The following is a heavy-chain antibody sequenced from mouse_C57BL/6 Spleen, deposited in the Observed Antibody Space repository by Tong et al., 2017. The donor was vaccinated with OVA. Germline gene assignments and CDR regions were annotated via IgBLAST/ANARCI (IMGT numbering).Heavy chain of an antibody. CDR1: GFTFSSYA. D-gene: IGHD2-13*01. J-gene: IGHJ4*01. V-gene: IGHV5-9-3*01. CDR2: ISSGGSYT. CDR3: ARHGDYGAMDY. Sequence: EVQLQESGGGLVKPGGSLKLSCAASGFTFSSYAMSWVRQTPEKRLEWVATISSGGSYTYYPNSVKGRFTISRDNAKNTMDLQMSSQRSEDTAMYYCARHGDYGAMDYWGQGTSVTVSS.